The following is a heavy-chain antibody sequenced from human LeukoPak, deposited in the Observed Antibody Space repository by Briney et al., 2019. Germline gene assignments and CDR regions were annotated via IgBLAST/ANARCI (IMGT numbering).Heavy chain of an antibody. CDR3: ARGRSGFGGNSDS. CDR2: IYYSGNT. V-gene: IGHV4-59*01. D-gene: IGHD4-23*01. Sequence: SETLSLTCNVSGGSMSSYYWNWIRQPPEKELEWIGYIYYSGNTNYNPSLQSRVTISVDTSKNQFSLKLSSVTAADTAVYYCARGRSGFGGNSDSWGQGTLVTVSS. CDR1: GGSMSSYY. J-gene: IGHJ4*02.